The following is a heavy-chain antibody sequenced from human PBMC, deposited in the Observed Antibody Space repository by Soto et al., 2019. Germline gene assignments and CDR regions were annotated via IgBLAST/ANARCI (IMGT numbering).Heavy chain of an antibody. CDR2: IYYSGST. V-gene: IGHV4-39*01. CDR1: GGSISSSSYY. J-gene: IGHJ5*02. D-gene: IGHD3-22*01. Sequence: PSETLSLTCTVSGGSISSSSYYWGWIRQPPGKGLEWIGSIYYSGSTYYNPSLKSRVTISVDTSKNQFSLKLSSVTAADTAVYYCARHLPTGYDSSGYSQGKWWFDPWGQGTLVTVSS. CDR3: ARHLPTGYDSSGYSQGKWWFDP.